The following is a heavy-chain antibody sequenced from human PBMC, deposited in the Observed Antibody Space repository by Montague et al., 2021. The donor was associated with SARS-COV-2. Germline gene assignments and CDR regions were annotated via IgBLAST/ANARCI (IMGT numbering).Heavy chain of an antibody. J-gene: IGHJ6*02. CDR1: GFSLTTSALC. D-gene: IGHD2-15*01. CDR2: IDWDGEE. CDR3: ARTRETNKSCRHCVMDV. V-gene: IGHV2-70*11. Sequence: PALVKPTQTLTLTCTFSGFSLTTSALCVSWIRQPPGKALEWLARIDWDGEEYYSASLKSRLTITKDTSKDQVVLTMTNMDPADTATYYCARTRETNKSCRHCVMDVWGQGTTVTVSS.